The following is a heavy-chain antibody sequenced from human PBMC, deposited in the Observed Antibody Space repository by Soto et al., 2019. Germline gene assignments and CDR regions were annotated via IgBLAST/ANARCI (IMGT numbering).Heavy chain of an antibody. CDR3: AKDFYDSSGYPQNAFDI. CDR2: ISYDGSNK. D-gene: IGHD3-22*01. Sequence: GGSLRLSCAASGFTFSSYGMHWVRQAPGKGLEWVAVISYDGSNKYYADTVKGRFTISRDNSKNTLYLQMNSLRAEDTAVYYCAKDFYDSSGYPQNAFDIWGQGTMVTVSS. J-gene: IGHJ3*02. CDR1: GFTFSSYG. V-gene: IGHV3-30*18.